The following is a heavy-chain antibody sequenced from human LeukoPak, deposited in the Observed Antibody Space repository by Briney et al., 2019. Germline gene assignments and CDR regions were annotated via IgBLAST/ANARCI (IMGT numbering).Heavy chain of an antibody. CDR2: ISYDGSNK. D-gene: IGHD6-19*01. CDR3: AREQWLVENYFDY. Sequence: GGSLRLSCAASGFTFSSYAMHWVRQAPGKGLEWVAVISYDGSNKYYADSVKGRFTISRDNSKNTLYLQMNSLRAEDTAVYYCAREQWLVENYFDYWGQGTLVTVSS. V-gene: IGHV3-30*04. CDR1: GFTFSSYA. J-gene: IGHJ4*02.